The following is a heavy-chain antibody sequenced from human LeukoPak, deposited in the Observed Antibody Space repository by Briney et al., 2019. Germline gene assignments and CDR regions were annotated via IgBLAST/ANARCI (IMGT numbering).Heavy chain of an antibody. Sequence: ASVKVSCKASGYTFTSYGISWVRQAPGQGLEWMGWISAYNGNTNYAQKFQGRVTMTRNTSISTAYMELSSLRSEDTAVYYCARLSTYYDFWSGYYYYYYMDVWGKGTTVTVSS. J-gene: IGHJ6*03. CDR2: ISAYNGNT. V-gene: IGHV1-18*01. CDR1: GYTFTSYG. D-gene: IGHD3-3*01. CDR3: ARLSTYYDFWSGYYYYYYMDV.